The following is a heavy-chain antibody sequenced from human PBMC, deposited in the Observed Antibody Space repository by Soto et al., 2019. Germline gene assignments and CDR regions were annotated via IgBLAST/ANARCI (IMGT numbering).Heavy chain of an antibody. V-gene: IGHV4-31*03. D-gene: IGHD6-13*01. Sequence: QVQLQESGPGLVKPSQTLSLTCTVSGGSISSGGYYWSWIRQHPGKGLEWIGYIYYSGSTYYNPSRKSRVTISVDTSKNQFSLKLSSVTAADTAVYYCARVGRSIAAAGTHFDYWGQGTLVTVSS. J-gene: IGHJ4*02. CDR2: IYYSGST. CDR1: GGSISSGGYY. CDR3: ARVGRSIAAAGTHFDY.